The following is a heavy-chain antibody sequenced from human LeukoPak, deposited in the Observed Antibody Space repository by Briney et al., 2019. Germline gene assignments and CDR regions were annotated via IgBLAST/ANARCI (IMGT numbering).Heavy chain of an antibody. D-gene: IGHD5-18*01. CDR3: ARESDTVMVSGTYFDY. CDR1: GFTFSSYS. CDR2: ISSSSSYI. Sequence: GGSLRPSCAASGFTFSSYSMNWVRQAPGKGLEWVSSISSSSSYIYYADSVKGRFTISRDNAKNSLYLQMNSLRAEDTAVYYCARESDTVMVSGTYFDYWGQGTLVTVSS. J-gene: IGHJ4*02. V-gene: IGHV3-21*01.